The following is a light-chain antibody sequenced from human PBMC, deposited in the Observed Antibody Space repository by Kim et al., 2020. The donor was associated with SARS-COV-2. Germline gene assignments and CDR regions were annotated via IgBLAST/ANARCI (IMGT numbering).Light chain of an antibody. Sequence: QSALTQPASVSGSPGQSITISCTGTSSDVGGYYYVSWYLQHPGKAPKLMIYDVSNRPSGVSNRFSGSKSGNTASLTISGLQAEDEADYYCSSYRSSSAPYVFGTGTKVTVL. V-gene: IGLV2-14*03. CDR3: SSYRSSSAPYV. J-gene: IGLJ1*01. CDR1: SSDVGGYYY. CDR2: DVS.